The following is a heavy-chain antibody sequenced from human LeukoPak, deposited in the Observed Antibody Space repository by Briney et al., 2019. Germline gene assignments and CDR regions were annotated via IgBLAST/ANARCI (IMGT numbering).Heavy chain of an antibody. D-gene: IGHD3-3*01. Sequence: PSETLSLTCTVSGGSIRSGGYYWSWIRQHPGKGLEWIGYIYYSGSTYYNPSLKSRVTISVDTSKNQFSLKLSSVTAADTAVYYCARGPYDFWSGYYLHFDYWGQGTLVTVSS. CDR2: IYYSGST. CDR3: ARGPYDFWSGYYLHFDY. CDR1: GGSIRSGGYY. V-gene: IGHV4-31*03. J-gene: IGHJ4*02.